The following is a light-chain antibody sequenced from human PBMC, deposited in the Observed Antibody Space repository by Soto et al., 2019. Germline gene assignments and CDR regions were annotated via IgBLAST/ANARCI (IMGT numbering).Light chain of an antibody. CDR1: QSVSSK. CDR2: GAS. V-gene: IGKV3-15*01. CDR3: QLYNNWPLT. Sequence: EIVMTQSPATLSVSPGERATLSCRASQSVSSKLAWYQQKPGQAPRLLIYGASTRATGIPAKFSGSGAGTELTLTISSLQEEDFTVCYCQLYNNWPLTFGQGTKLEIK. J-gene: IGKJ2*01.